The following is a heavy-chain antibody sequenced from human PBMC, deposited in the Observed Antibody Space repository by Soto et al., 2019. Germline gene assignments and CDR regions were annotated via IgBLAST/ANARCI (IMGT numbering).Heavy chain of an antibody. CDR1: GGSISETYW. J-gene: IGHJ4*02. D-gene: IGHD6-19*01. CDR3: ARHIGVTGTRGFDH. V-gene: IGHV4-4*02. CDR2: ISYRGTT. Sequence: QVQLQESGPGLVEPSETLSLTCAVSGGSISETYWWSWVRQPPGKGLEWIGEISYRGTTHYNSSLRSRVTISMDTSRNQISLTLIPVTAADSASYYCARHIGVTGTRGFDHWGQGTLVSVSS.